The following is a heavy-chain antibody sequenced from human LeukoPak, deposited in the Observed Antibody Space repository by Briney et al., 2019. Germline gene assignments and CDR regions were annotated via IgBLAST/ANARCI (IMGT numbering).Heavy chain of an antibody. Sequence: QPGRSLRLSCAASGFTFSSYGMHWVRQAPGKGLELVAVISYDGSNKYYADSVKGRFTISRDNSKNTLYLQMNSLRAEDTAVYYCARDVGVVVPAAFDPWGQGTLVTVSS. J-gene: IGHJ5*02. CDR3: ARDVGVVVPAAFDP. D-gene: IGHD2-2*01. CDR2: ISYDGSNK. CDR1: GFTFSSYG. V-gene: IGHV3-30*03.